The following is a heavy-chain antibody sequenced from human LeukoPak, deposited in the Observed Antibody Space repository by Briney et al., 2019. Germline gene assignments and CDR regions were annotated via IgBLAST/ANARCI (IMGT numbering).Heavy chain of an antibody. Sequence: PGGSLRLSCAASGFTFDDYGMSWVRQAPGKGLEWVSGINWNGGSTGYADSVKGRFTISRDNAKNSLYLQMNSLRAEDTALYYCARTGGGTGIHYFDYWGQGTLVTVSS. J-gene: IGHJ4*02. V-gene: IGHV3-20*04. CDR3: ARTGGGTGIHYFDY. CDR2: INWNGGST. CDR1: GFTFDDYG. D-gene: IGHD3-16*01.